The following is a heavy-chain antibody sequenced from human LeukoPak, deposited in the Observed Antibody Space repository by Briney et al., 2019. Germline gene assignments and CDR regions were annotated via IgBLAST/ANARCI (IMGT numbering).Heavy chain of an antibody. Sequence: PSETLSLTCTVSGGSISSYYWSWIRQPPGKGLEWIGYIYYSGSTNYNPSLKSRVTISVDTSKNQFSLKLSSVTAAGTAVYYCARAGFGELVDYWGQGTLVTVSS. J-gene: IGHJ4*02. CDR3: ARAGFGELVDY. CDR2: IYYSGST. V-gene: IGHV4-59*01. CDR1: GGSISSYY. D-gene: IGHD3-10*01.